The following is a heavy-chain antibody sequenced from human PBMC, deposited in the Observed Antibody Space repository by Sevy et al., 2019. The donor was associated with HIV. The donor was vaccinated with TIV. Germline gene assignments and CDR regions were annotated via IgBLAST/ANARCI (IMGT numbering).Heavy chain of an antibody. D-gene: IGHD1-7*01. CDR3: GRGQITGAKPDYFDY. CDR1: GFTFSNYW. CDR2: INQDGGEK. J-gene: IGHJ4*02. V-gene: IGHV3-7*01. Sequence: GGSLRLSCAVSGFTFSNYWMSWVRQAPGKGLECVANINQDGGEKYYLDSVKGRFFVSRDNAKNSLYLQMDSLRAEDTGWYYCGRGQITGAKPDYFDYWGQGTLVTVSS.